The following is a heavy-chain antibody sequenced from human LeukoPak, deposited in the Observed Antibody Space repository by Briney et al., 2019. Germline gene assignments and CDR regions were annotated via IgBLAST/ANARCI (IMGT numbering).Heavy chain of an antibody. D-gene: IGHD6-6*01. CDR1: GFTFSSYG. J-gene: IGHJ6*03. CDR3: ARGRSSSTRYYYYYMDV. CDR2: IRYDGSNK. Sequence: AGGSLRLSCAASGFTFSSYGMHWVRQAPGKGLEWVAFIRYDGSNKYYADSVKGRFTISRDNSKNTLYLQMNSLRAEDTAVYYCARGRSSSTRYYYYYMDVWGKGTTVTVSS. V-gene: IGHV3-30*02.